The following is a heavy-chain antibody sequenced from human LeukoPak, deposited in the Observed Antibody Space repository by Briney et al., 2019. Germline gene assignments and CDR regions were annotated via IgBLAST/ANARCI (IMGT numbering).Heavy chain of an antibody. D-gene: IGHD3-3*01. CDR1: GYTFTXYY. Sequence: VSCKAXGYTFTXYYMHWVRQAPGQGLEWMGWINPNSGGTNYAQKFQGRVTMTRDTSISTAYMELSRLRSDDTAVYYCARPLYDFWSGYKYWGQGTLVTVSS. J-gene: IGHJ4*02. V-gene: IGHV1-2*02. CDR2: INPNSGGT. CDR3: ARPLYDFWSGYKY.